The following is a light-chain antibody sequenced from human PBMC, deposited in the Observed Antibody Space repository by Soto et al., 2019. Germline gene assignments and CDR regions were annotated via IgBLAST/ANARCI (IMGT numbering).Light chain of an antibody. CDR2: AAS. J-gene: IGKJ4*01. Sequence: DIKMTQSPSSLSASVGDRVTITCRASQDISNYLAWYQQKPGKVPKLLIYAASTLESGVPSRFSGSGSGTDFTLTISSLQPEDVATFYCQKYDRAPPTFGGGTKVEIK. CDR1: QDISNY. V-gene: IGKV1-27*01. CDR3: QKYDRAPPT.